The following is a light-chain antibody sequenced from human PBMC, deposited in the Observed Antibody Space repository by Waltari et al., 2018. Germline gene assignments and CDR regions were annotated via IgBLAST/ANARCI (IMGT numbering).Light chain of an antibody. CDR1: QGISSY. CDR3: QQLNIYPLT. Sequence: DIQLTQSQSFLSASVGDRVTITCRASQGISSYLAWYQQKLGKAPKLLIYAASTLQSGVPSRFSGSGSGTEFTLTISSLQPEDFATYYCQQLNIYPLTFGGGTKVEIK. CDR2: AAS. V-gene: IGKV1-9*01. J-gene: IGKJ4*01.